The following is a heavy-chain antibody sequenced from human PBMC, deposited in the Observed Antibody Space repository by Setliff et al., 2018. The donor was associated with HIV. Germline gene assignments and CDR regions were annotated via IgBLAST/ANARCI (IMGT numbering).Heavy chain of an antibody. CDR3: ARTITTFGVIGRGGRMDV. Sequence: SETLSLTCAVSGYSISSGYYWGWIRQPPGKGLEWIGTIYQSGSTYYNPSLKSRVTMSMDTSKNQSSLELSSVTAADTALYYCARTITTFGVIGRGGRMDVWGKGTTVTVSS. V-gene: IGHV4-38-2*01. CDR2: IYQSGST. J-gene: IGHJ6*04. CDR1: GYSISSGYY. D-gene: IGHD3-3*01.